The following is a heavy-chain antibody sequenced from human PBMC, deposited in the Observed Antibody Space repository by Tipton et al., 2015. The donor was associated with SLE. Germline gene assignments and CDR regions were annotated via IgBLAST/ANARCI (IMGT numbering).Heavy chain of an antibody. Sequence: GSLRLSCAASGFTFSSYSMNWVRQAPGKGLEWVSSISSSSSYIYYADSVKGRFTISRDNAKNSLYLQMNSLRAEDTAVYYCARDAAGIGDEGYFDYWGQGTLVTVSS. CDR1: GFTFSSYS. D-gene: IGHD2-21*01. CDR2: ISSSSSYI. J-gene: IGHJ4*02. CDR3: ARDAAGIGDEGYFDY. V-gene: IGHV3-21*03.